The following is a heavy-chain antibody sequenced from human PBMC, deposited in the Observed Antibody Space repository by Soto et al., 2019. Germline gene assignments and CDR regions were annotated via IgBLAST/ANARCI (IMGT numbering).Heavy chain of an antibody. CDR3: ATMRGFFEF. CDR2: ITGSGDKT. V-gene: IGHV3-23*01. CDR1: AVRFSSYS. J-gene: IGHJ4*02. Sequence: GGSLRLSCGATSAVRFSSYSMSWVRQTPGKGLEWVSAITGSGDKTYYADSVEGRFTISRDNSKDTHYLQMSSLRAEDTAIYYCATMRGFFEFWGQGTPVTVSS. D-gene: IGHD3-22*01.